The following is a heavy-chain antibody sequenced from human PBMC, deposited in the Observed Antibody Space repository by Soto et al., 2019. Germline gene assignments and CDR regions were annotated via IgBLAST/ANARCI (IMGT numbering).Heavy chain of an antibody. CDR3: ASSYYYDSSGYSSLYYYYGMDV. Sequence: QVPLVQSGAEVKKPGASVKVSCKASGYTFTNYAMHWVRQAPGQGLEWMGWINAGNGNTKYSQMFQGRVTITRDTSASTAYMELSSLRSEDTAVYYCASSYYYDSSGYSSLYYYYGMDVWGQGTTVTVSS. CDR2: INAGNGNT. V-gene: IGHV1-3*01. D-gene: IGHD3-22*01. CDR1: GYTFTNYA. J-gene: IGHJ6*02.